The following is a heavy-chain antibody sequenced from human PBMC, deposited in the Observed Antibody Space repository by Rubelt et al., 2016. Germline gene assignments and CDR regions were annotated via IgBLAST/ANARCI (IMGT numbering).Heavy chain of an antibody. CDR1: GFIFSNYG. Sequence: ESGGGVVQPGRSLRLSCAASGFIFSNYGMHWVRQAPGKGLEWVALVSYDASDEYYADSVKGRFTISRDNSKNTLYLQMNSLRAEDTAVYYCAKDRRIQLWLFDYWGQGTLVTVTS. CDR2: VSYDASDE. D-gene: IGHD5-18*01. J-gene: IGHJ4*02. CDR3: AKDRRIQLWLFDY. V-gene: IGHV3-30*18.